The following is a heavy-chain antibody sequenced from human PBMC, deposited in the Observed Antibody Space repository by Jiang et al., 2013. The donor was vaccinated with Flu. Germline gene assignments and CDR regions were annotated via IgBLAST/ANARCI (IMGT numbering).Heavy chain of an antibody. J-gene: IGHJ4*02. D-gene: IGHD5-12*01. Sequence: VQLLESGGGLVQPGGSLRLSCVASGFSFRSFAMSWVRQAPGKGLEWVSTISGSAGSTYYADSVKGRFTISRDNSRNTLYLEMDSLRAEDTATYYCAKAPMPRWGGHGGLWDYWGQGNPGHRLL. V-gene: IGHV3-23*01. CDR1: GFSFRSFA. CDR2: ISGSAGST. CDR3: AKAPMPRWGGHGGLWDY.